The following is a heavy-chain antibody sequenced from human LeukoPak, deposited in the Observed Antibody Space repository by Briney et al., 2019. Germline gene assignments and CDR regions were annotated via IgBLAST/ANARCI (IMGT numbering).Heavy chain of an antibody. J-gene: IGHJ4*02. CDR2: ISGSGGNI. D-gene: IGHD4-11*01. CDR1: GFTFNSYA. Sequence: PGGSLRLSCAASGFTFNSYAMTRVRQAPGKGLEWVSTISGSGGNINYADSVKGRFTISRDNSKNTLYLQMNSLRAEDTAVYYCANPTADYNSGYWGQGTLVTVSS. CDR3: ANPTADYNSGY. V-gene: IGHV3-23*01.